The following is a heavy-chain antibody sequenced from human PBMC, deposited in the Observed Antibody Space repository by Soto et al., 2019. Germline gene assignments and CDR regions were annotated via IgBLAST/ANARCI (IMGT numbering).Heavy chain of an antibody. CDR1: GGSFSGYY. J-gene: IGHJ4*02. V-gene: IGHV4-34*01. CDR2: INHSGST. CDR3: ARGREVYSDFWSGYYTSYYFDY. Sequence: SETLSLTCAVYGGSFSGYYWSWIRQPPGKGLEWIGEINHSGSTNYNPSLKSRVTISVDTSKNQFSLKLSSVTAADTAVYYCARGREVYSDFWSGYYTSYYFDYWGQGTLVTVYS. D-gene: IGHD3-3*01.